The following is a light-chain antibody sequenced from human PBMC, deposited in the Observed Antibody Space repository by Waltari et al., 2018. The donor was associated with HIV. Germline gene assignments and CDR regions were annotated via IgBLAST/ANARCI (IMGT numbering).Light chain of an antibody. CDR2: KAS. CDR1: ESISSW. CDR3: QQYNTYSIT. V-gene: IGKV1-5*03. J-gene: IGKJ5*01. Sequence: DIQMTQSPSTLFASVGERVHITCRASESISSWLAWFQHKPGKAPRLLIYKASNLESGVPSRFSGSGSGTEFSLTISSLQPEDFATYYCQQYNTYSITFGQGTRLEI.